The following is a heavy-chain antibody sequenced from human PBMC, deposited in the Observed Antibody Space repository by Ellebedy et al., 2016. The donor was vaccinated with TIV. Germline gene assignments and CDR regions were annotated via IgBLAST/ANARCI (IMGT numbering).Heavy chain of an antibody. CDR3: ARDDDYSSGWYPDY. J-gene: IGHJ4*02. V-gene: IGHV1-18*01. D-gene: IGHD6-19*01. CDR2: ISAYNGNT. Sequence: ASVKVSCXASGYTFTSYGISWVRQAPGQGLEWMGWISAYNGNTNYAQKLQGRVTITTDTSTSTAYMELRSLRSDDTAVYYCARDDDYSSGWYPDYWGQGTLVTVSS. CDR1: GYTFTSYG.